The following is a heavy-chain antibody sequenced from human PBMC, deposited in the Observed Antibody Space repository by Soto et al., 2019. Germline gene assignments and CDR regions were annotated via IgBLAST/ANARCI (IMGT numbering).Heavy chain of an antibody. CDR3: VRSGHSFGGVI. J-gene: IGHJ4*01. Sequence: QVLLQDSGPRRVKPSETLSLTCTVSGGSLNNYYGIWVRQPPGKGLEWIGYMFYSGNSNYNSSLKSRVTISIDKSKNQFSLKLTSVTAADTAVYYCVRSGHSFGGVIWGRGTLVTVSS. D-gene: IGHD3-16*01. CDR2: MFYSGNS. V-gene: IGHV4-59*01. CDR1: GGSLNNYY.